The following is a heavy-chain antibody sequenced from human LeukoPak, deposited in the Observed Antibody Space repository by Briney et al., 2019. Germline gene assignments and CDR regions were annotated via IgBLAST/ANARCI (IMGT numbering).Heavy chain of an antibody. J-gene: IGHJ6*02. Sequence: PSQTLSLTCTVSGGSISSGDYYWSWIRQPPGKGLEWIGYIYYSGSTYYNPSLKSRVTISVDTSKNQFSLKLSSVTAADTAVYYCARILLHYYGMDVWGQGTTVTVSS. CDR3: ARILLHYYGMDV. CDR2: IYYSGST. D-gene: IGHD2-15*01. CDR1: GGSISSGDYY. V-gene: IGHV4-30-4*01.